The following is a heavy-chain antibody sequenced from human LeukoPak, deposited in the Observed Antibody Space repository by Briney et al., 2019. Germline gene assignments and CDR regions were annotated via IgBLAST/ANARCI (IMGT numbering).Heavy chain of an antibody. D-gene: IGHD5-12*01. V-gene: IGHV1-69*05. CDR3: ARVGVDIVATFMGSFDY. J-gene: IGHJ4*02. Sequence: SVKVSCKASGGTFSSYPISWVRQAPGQGREWMGGIIPILGTANYAQKFQGRLTITTDEHTSTPYMELSSLSSEDTHVYYCARVGVDIVATFMGSFDYWGQGTLVTVSS. CDR1: GGTFSSYP. CDR2: IIPILGTA.